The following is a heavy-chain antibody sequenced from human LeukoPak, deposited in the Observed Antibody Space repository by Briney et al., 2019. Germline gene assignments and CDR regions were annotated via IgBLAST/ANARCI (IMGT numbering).Heavy chain of an antibody. D-gene: IGHD1-26*01. V-gene: IGHV3-48*01. J-gene: IGHJ4*02. Sequence: TGGSLRLSCAASGFSFSTNSMNWVRQVPGKGLEWISYISSNSATTYYADSVKGRFIISRDNAKNSLYLHMNSLRADDTAVYYCARDTRSLIDYWGQGTLVTVSS. CDR2: ISSNSATT. CDR1: GFSFSTNS. CDR3: ARDTRSLIDY.